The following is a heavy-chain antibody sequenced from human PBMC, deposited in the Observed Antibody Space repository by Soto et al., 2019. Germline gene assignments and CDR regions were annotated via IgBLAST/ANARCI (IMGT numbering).Heavy chain of an antibody. CDR2: INPNSGGT. J-gene: IGHJ4*02. CDR1: GYTFTGYY. CDR3: ARDLARYSSGFFGY. D-gene: IGHD6-19*01. V-gene: IGHV1-2*02. Sequence: ASVKVSCKASGYTFTGYYMHWVRQAPGQGLEWMGWINPNSGGTNYAQKFQGRVTMTRDTSISTAYMELSRLRSDDTAVYYCARDLARYSSGFFGYWGQGTLVTVSS.